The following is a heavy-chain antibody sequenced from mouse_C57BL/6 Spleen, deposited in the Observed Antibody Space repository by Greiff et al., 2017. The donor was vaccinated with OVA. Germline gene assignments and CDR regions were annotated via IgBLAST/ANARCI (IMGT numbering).Heavy chain of an antibody. Sequence: VQLQQSGPELVKPGASVKISCKASGYTFTDYYMNWVKQSHGKSLEWIGDINPNNGGTSYNQKFKGKATLTVDKSSSTAYMELRSLTSEDSAVYYCEVFYYYGSSSFAYWGQGTLVTVSA. CDR1: GYTFTDYY. J-gene: IGHJ3*01. D-gene: IGHD1-1*01. CDR3: EVFYYYGSSSFAY. CDR2: INPNNGGT. V-gene: IGHV1-26*01.